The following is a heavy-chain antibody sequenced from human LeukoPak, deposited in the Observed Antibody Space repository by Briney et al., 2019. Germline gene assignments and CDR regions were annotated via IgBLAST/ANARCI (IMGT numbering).Heavy chain of an antibody. V-gene: IGHV4-59*08. CDR1: GGSINSYY. CDR2: IYYSGST. Sequence: PSETLSLTCTVSGGSINSYYWNWIRQPPGKGLEWIGDIYYSGSTNYNPSLKSRVIISLDTSKNQFSLNLRSVTAADTAVYYCAGAYSSGSFDNWGQGTLVTVSS. CDR3: AGAYSSGSFDN. D-gene: IGHD6-19*01. J-gene: IGHJ4*02.